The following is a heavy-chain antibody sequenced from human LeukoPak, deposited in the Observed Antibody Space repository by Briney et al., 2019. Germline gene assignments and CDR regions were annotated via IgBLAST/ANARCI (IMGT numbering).Heavy chain of an antibody. Sequence: GGSLRLSCAASGFTFSSYSMNWVRQAPGKGLEWVSYISSLGSTIYCADSVKGRFTISRDNAKNSLYLQMNSLRAEDTAVYYCARGEQEMATMSIDYWGQGTLVTVSS. J-gene: IGHJ4*02. CDR1: GFTFSSYS. CDR3: ARGEQEMATMSIDY. V-gene: IGHV3-48*01. D-gene: IGHD5-24*01. CDR2: ISSLGSTI.